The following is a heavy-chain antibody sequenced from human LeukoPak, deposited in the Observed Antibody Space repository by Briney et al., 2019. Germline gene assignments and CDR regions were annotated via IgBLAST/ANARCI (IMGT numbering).Heavy chain of an antibody. CDR3: VRHRTGTTADY. J-gene: IGHJ4*02. D-gene: IGHD1-7*01. CDR2: IYCSGNT. V-gene: IGHV4-59*08. Sequence: PSETLSLTCTVSGVSISTYYWSWTRQPPGKGLEWIGCIYCSGNTNNSPSLKSRVTISVDTSKNQFSLSLTSVTAADTAVYYCVRHRTGTTADYWGQGTLVTVSS. CDR1: GVSISTYY.